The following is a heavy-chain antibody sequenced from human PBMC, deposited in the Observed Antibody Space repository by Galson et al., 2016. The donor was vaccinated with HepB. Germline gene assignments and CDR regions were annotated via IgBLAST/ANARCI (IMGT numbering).Heavy chain of an antibody. Sequence: SVKVSCKASGFTFTDYAIHWVRQAPGQRFEWMGWISAGSDSTKYSQKFQGRVTITRDTSANTVSLELSSLRSEDTAVYWCARVGSGWSFVRIYDYWGQGTLVTVSS. V-gene: IGHV1-3*01. D-gene: IGHD6-19*01. CDR3: ARVGSGWSFVRIYDY. J-gene: IGHJ4*02. CDR1: GFTFTDYA. CDR2: ISAGSDST.